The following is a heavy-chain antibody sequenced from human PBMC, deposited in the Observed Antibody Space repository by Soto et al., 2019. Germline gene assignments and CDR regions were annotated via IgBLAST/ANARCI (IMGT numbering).Heavy chain of an antibody. CDR2: INHSGST. D-gene: IGHD3-9*01. CDR1: GGSFSGYY. V-gene: IGHV4-34*01. CDR3: ARWGYYDILTGYPPYYFDY. Sequence: PSETLSLTCAVYGGSFSGYYWSWIRQPPGKGLEWIGEINHSGSTNYNPSLKSRVTISVDTSKNQFSLKLSSVTAAGTAVYYCARWGYYDILTGYPPYYFDYWGQGTLVTVSS. J-gene: IGHJ4*02.